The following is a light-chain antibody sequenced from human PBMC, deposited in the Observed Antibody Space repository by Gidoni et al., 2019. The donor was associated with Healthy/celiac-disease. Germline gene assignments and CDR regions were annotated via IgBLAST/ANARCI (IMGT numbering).Light chain of an antibody. Sequence: DIQMTQSPSSLSASVGDRVTITCQASQDISNYLNWYQQKPGKAPKLLIYDASNLETGVPSRFSGSGSGTDFTFTISSLQPEDIATYYCQQYDNLPPYTFGXGXK. CDR3: QQYDNLPPYT. CDR1: QDISNY. CDR2: DAS. J-gene: IGKJ2*01. V-gene: IGKV1-33*01.